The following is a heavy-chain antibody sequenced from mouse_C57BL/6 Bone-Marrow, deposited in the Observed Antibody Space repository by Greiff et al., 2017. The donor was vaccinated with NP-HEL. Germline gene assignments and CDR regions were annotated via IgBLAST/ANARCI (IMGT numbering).Heavy chain of an antibody. CDR3: ARLLRYKDYFDY. J-gene: IGHJ2*01. CDR1: GYTFTSYW. V-gene: IGHV1-55*01. Sequence: QVHVKQPGAELVKPGASVKMSCKASGYTFTSYWITWVKQRPGQGLEWIGDIYPGSGSTNYNEKFKSKATLTVDTSSSTAYMQLSSLTSEDSAVYYCARLLRYKDYFDYWGQGTTLTVSS. D-gene: IGHD1-1*01. CDR2: IYPGSGST.